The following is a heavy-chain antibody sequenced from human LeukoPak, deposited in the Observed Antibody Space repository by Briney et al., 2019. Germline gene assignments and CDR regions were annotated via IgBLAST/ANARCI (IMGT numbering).Heavy chain of an antibody. CDR1: GGTFSSYA. D-gene: IGHD3-10*01. Sequence: SVKVSCKASGGTFSSYAISWVRQAPGQGLEWMGGIIPIFGTANYAQKFQGRVTITRNTSISTAYMELSSLRSEDTAVYYCARQWFGAFDIWGQGTMVTVSS. CDR2: IIPIFGTA. J-gene: IGHJ3*02. CDR3: ARQWFGAFDI. V-gene: IGHV1-69*05.